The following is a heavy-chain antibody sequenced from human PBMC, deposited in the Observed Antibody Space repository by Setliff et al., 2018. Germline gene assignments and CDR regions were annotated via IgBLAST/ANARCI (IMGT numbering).Heavy chain of an antibody. CDR2: LHTSGST. CDR1: GASINSGTYY. CDR3: ARDNTMVGATDY. J-gene: IGHJ4*02. V-gene: IGHV4-61*02. D-gene: IGHD1-26*01. Sequence: SETLSLTCAVSGASINSGTYYWSWIRQPAGKGLEWVGRLHTSGSTTYNPSLQSRVTISVDTSKNQFSLRLRSVTAADTAVYFCARDNTMVGATDYWGLGTLVTVSS.